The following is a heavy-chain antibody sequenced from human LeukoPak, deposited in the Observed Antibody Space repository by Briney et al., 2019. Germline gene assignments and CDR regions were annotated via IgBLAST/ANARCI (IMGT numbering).Heavy chain of an antibody. D-gene: IGHD5-12*01. Sequence: GGSLRLSCAASGFTFSSYVMSWVRQAPGKGLEWVSAISGSGGSTYYADSVKGRFTISRDNSKNTLYLQMNSLRAEDTAVYYCARDLQYSGYDKGGFDYWGQGTLVTVSS. V-gene: IGHV3-23*01. CDR3: ARDLQYSGYDKGGFDY. CDR1: GFTFSSYV. J-gene: IGHJ4*02. CDR2: ISGSGGST.